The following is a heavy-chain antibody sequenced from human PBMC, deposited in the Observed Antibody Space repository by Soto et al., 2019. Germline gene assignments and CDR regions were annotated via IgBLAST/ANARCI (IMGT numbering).Heavy chain of an antibody. Sequence: VGSLRLSCAASGFTFSTYGMHWVRQAPGKGLEWVAVIWYDGSKNYYADSVKGRFTISRDNSKNTLNLQMNSLRDEDTAVYYCARFVGADSTGSFDYWGQGTLVTVSS. J-gene: IGHJ4*02. CDR2: IWYDGSKN. CDR1: GFTFSTYG. CDR3: ARFVGADSTGSFDY. D-gene: IGHD3-22*01. V-gene: IGHV3-33*01.